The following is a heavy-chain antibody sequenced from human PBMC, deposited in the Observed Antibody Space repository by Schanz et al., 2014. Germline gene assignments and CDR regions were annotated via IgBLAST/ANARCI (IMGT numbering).Heavy chain of an antibody. V-gene: IGHV3-23*04. CDR2: ISGTGTKT. CDR3: AKDIGGAVAAPVYDS. J-gene: IGHJ4*02. CDR1: GFMFTKYA. Sequence: DVQLVESGGGLAQPGGSLRLSCVASGFMFTKYAMNWVRQAPGKGLEWVSGISGTGTKTYYADSVKSRFTISRANSKNTVFLQMSSLRADDTALYYCAKDIGGAVAAPVYDSWGQGTLVAVSS. D-gene: IGHD2-15*01.